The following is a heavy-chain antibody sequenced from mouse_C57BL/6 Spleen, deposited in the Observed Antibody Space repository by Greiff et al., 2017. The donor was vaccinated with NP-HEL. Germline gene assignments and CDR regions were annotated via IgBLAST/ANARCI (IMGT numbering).Heavy chain of an antibody. Sequence: EVQLQQSGPELVKPGASVKIPCKASGYTFTDYNMDWVKQSHGKSLEWIGDINPNNGGTIYRQKFNGKATLTVDKSSSTADMERRSLTSDDTAVYYFARWGNYDAMDYWGQGTSVTVSS. D-gene: IGHD2-1*01. CDR1: GYTFTDYN. J-gene: IGHJ4*01. V-gene: IGHV1-18*01. CDR2: INPNNGGT. CDR3: ARWGNYDAMDY.